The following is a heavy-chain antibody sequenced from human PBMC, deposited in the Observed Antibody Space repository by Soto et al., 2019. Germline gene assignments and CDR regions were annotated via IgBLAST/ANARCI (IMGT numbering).Heavy chain of an antibody. CDR3: ATVYFDSSGYASGGAFAF. V-gene: IGHV1-46*01. Sequence: GASVKVSCKASGYTFISYYMHWVRQAPGQGLEWMGMVDPSGGSTRFAQNFQDRVTMTSDTSTSTVYMELSSLRSEDTAVYYCATVYFDSSGYASGGAFAFWGQGTLVTVSS. CDR1: GYTFISYY. J-gene: IGHJ3*01. D-gene: IGHD3-22*01. CDR2: VDPSGGST.